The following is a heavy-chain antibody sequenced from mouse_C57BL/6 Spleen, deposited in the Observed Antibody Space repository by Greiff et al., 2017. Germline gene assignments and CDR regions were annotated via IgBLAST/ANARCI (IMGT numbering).Heavy chain of an antibody. CDR3: ARDAGLRRLYWYFDV. CDR2: SRNKANDYTT. V-gene: IGHV7-1*01. D-gene: IGHD2-4*01. Sequence: EVQRVESGGGLVQSGRSLRLSCATSGFTFSDFYMEWVRQAPGKGLEWIAASRNKANDYTTEYSASVKGRFIVSRDTSQSILYLQMNALRAEDTAIYYCARDAGLRRLYWYFDVWGTGTTVTVSS. CDR1: GFTFSDFY. J-gene: IGHJ1*03.